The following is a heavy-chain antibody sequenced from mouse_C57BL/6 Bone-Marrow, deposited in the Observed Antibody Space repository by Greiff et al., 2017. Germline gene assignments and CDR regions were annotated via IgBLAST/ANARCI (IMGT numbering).Heavy chain of an antibody. CDR1: GYSITSGYY. J-gene: IGHJ2*01. Sequence: EVQLKESGPGLVKPSQSLSLTCSVTGYSITSGYYWNWIRQFPGNKLEWMGYISYDGSNNYNPSLKNRISITRYTSKNQFFLKLNSVTTEDTATYYCAREKRPWGFDYWGQGTTLTVSS. V-gene: IGHV3-6*01. CDR3: AREKRPWGFDY. CDR2: ISYDGSN.